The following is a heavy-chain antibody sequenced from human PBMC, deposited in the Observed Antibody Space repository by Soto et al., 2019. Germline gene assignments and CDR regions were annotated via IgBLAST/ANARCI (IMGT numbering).Heavy chain of an antibody. V-gene: IGHV3-23*01. CDR1: GFSITSYA. CDR3: AKDQGYSAFDY. CDR2: ISGRDGST. J-gene: IGHJ4*02. Sequence: GGSLRLSCVASGFSITSYAMSWVRQAPGEGLEWVSVISGRDGSTYYADFVKGRFTISRDDSRNTLYLQMHSLRAEDTAVYYCAKDQGYSAFDYWGQGTLVTVSS. D-gene: IGHD5-18*01.